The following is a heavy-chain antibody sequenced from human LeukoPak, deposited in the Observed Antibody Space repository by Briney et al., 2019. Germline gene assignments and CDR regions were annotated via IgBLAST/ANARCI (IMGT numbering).Heavy chain of an antibody. CDR1: GFTFSSYG. CDR2: ISYDGSNK. V-gene: IGHV3-30*18. CDR3: AKDLEAVTMIVPY. J-gene: IGHJ4*02. D-gene: IGHD3-22*01. Sequence: GRSLRLSCAASGFTFSSYGMHWVRQAPGKGLEWVAVISYDGSNKYYADSVKGRFTISRDNSKNTLYLQMNSLRAEGTAVYYCAKDLEAVTMIVPYWGQGTPVTVSS.